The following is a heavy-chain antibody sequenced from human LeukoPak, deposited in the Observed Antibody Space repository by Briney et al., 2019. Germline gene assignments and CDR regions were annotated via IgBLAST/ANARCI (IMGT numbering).Heavy chain of an antibody. Sequence: ASVKVSCKASGYTFTSYDINWVRQATGQGLEWMGWMNPNSGNTGYAQKFQGRVTMTRNTSISTAYMELSSLRSEDTAVYYCARALTGAAAGLSGYYYYCMDVWGQGTTVTVSS. CDR3: ARALTGAAAGLSGYYYYCMDV. CDR2: MNPNSGNT. V-gene: IGHV1-8*01. D-gene: IGHD6-13*01. CDR1: GYTFTSYD. J-gene: IGHJ6*02.